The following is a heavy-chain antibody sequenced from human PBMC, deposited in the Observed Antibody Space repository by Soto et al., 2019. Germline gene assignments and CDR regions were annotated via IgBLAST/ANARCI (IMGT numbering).Heavy chain of an antibody. CDR1: GFTLSSYG. J-gene: IGHJ6*03. CDR2: IWYDGSNK. CDR3: ARDGIVATISSYYMDV. Sequence: QVQLVESGGGVVQPGRSLRLSCAASGFTLSSYGMHWVRQAPGKGLEWVAVIWYDGSNKYYADSVKGRFTISRDNSKNTLYLQMNSLRAEDTAVYYCARDGIVATISSYYMDVWGKGTTVTVSS. D-gene: IGHD5-12*01. V-gene: IGHV3-33*01.